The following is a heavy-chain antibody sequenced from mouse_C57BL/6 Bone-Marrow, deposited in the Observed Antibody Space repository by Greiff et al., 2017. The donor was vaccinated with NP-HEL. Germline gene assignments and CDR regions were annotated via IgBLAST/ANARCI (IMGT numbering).Heavy chain of an antibody. Sequence: VQLQQSGAELVRPGTSVKMSCKASGYTFTNYWIGWAKQRPGHGLEWIGDIYPGGGYTNYNEKFKGKATLTADKSSSTAYMQFSSLTSEDSAIYYCARIWSYYFDYWGRGTTLTVSS. V-gene: IGHV1-63*01. CDR1: GYTFTNYW. CDR2: IYPGGGYT. CDR3: ARIWSYYFDY. J-gene: IGHJ2*01.